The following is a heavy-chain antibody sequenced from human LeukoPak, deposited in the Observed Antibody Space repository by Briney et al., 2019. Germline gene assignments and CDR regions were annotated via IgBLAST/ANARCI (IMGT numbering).Heavy chain of an antibody. J-gene: IGHJ4*02. Sequence: GASVKVSCKASGYTFSGYAMNWLRQAPGQGLEWMGWINTHTGDPTYAQGFTGRFVFSLDTSVSTAYLQISSLKAEDTAVYHCARGRDYIYFDFWGQGSLVTVSS. CDR1: GYTFSGYA. CDR2: INTHTGDP. CDR3: ARGRDYIYFDF. D-gene: IGHD4-11*01. V-gene: IGHV7-4-1*02.